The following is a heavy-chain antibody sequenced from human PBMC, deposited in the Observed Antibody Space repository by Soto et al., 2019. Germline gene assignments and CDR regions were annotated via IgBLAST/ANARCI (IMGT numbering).Heavy chain of an antibody. CDR3: AKSFPRLQLDTNAWEN. J-gene: IGHJ4*02. D-gene: IGHD2-8*01. Sequence: EVQLWDSGGGLVQPGGSLILSCAASGFPFSSFAMCWLRQAPGKGLELVSFISGNGVATSYADSVKGRFTTSRDNSTTVLYLKLNTLRDEETAVYYCAKSFPRLQLDTNAWENWGQGPLVTVSS. CDR2: ISGNGVAT. CDR1: GFPFSSFA. V-gene: IGHV3-23*01.